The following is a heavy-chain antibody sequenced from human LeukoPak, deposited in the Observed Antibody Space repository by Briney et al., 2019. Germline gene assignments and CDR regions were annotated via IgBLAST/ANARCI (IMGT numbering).Heavy chain of an antibody. V-gene: IGHV4-39*07. CDR1: GGSISSSSYY. D-gene: IGHD3-9*01. CDR2: IYYSGST. CDR3: ARAPYYDILTGYGGWFDP. Sequence: SETLSLTCTVSGGSISSSSYYWGWIRQPPGKGLEWIGSIYYSGSTYYNPSLKSRVTISVDTSKNQFSLKLSSVTAADTAVYYCARAPYYDILTGYGGWFDPWGQGTLVTVSS. J-gene: IGHJ5*02.